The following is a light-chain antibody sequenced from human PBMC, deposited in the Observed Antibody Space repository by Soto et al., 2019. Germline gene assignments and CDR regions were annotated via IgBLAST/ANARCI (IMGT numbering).Light chain of an antibody. Sequence: EIVLTQSPATLSLSPGERATLSCRASQSVSSYLAWYQQKPGQAPRLLIYDASNRATGIPARFSGSGSGTDFTLTISSLEPEDFAVYYCQQRPGRYTFCQGTKLEIK. CDR3: QQRPGRYT. CDR2: DAS. CDR1: QSVSSY. V-gene: IGKV3-11*01. J-gene: IGKJ2*01.